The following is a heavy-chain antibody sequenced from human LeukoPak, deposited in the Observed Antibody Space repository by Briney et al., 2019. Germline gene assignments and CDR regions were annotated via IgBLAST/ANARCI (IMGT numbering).Heavy chain of an antibody. Sequence: ASVKVSCTTSGYTFTSYGISWVRQAPGQGREWMGWNSAYNGNTNYAQKLQGRVTMTTDTSTSTAYMELRSMRADDAAVYYCARDRLNWGRAFDIWGQGTMVTVSS. D-gene: IGHD7-27*01. CDR3: ARDRLNWGRAFDI. CDR2: NSAYNGNT. CDR1: GYTFTSYG. J-gene: IGHJ3*02. V-gene: IGHV1-18*01.